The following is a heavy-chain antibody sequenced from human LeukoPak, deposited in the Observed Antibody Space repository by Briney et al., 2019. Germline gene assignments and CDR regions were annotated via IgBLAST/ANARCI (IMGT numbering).Heavy chain of an antibody. V-gene: IGHV4-4*02. CDR1: GGSISSSHW. CDR2: IHHSGST. D-gene: IGHD6-6*01. J-gene: IGHJ5*02. CDR3: ARGRGQLVRWFDP. Sequence: SETLSLTCTVSGGSISSSHWWGWVRQPPGKGLEWVGEIHHSGSTNSNPSLKSRVTISVDKSKNQFSLKLSSVTAADTAVYYCARGRGQLVRWFDPWGQGTLVTVSS.